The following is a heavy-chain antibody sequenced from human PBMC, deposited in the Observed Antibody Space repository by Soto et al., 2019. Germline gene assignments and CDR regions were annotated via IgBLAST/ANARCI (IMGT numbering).Heavy chain of an antibody. D-gene: IGHD3-22*01. V-gene: IGHV1-18*04. CDR2: ISAYNGNT. J-gene: IGHJ3*02. Sequence: GASVKVSCKASGYTFTSYGISWVRQAPGQGLEWMGWISAYNGNTNYAQKLQGRVTMTTDTSTSTAYMELRSLRSDDTAVYYCARDDYSSGYSTPPAAHAFDIWGQETMVTVSS. CDR1: GYTFTSYG. CDR3: ARDDYSSGYSTPPAAHAFDI.